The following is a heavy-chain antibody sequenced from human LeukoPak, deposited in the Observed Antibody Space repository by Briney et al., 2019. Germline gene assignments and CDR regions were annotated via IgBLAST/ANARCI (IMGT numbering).Heavy chain of an antibody. V-gene: IGHV1-2*02. D-gene: IGHD3-10*01. CDR1: GYTFTGYY. CDR3: ATGAGTHPFKDAFDI. CDR2: INPNSGGT. J-gene: IGHJ3*02. Sequence: ASVKVSCKASGYTFTGYYMHWVRQAPGQGLEWMGWINPNSGGTNYAQKFQGRVTMTRDTSISTAYMELSRLRSDDTAVYYCATGAGTHPFKDAFDIWGEGTMVTVSS.